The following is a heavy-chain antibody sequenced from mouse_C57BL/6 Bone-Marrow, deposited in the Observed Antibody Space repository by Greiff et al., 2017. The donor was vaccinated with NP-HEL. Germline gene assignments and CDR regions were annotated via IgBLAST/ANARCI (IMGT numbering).Heavy chain of an antibody. CDR3: AREDYGGAY. J-gene: IGHJ3*01. CDR1: GFTFSDYG. Sequence: EVQRVESGGGLVKPGGSLKLSCAASGFTFSDYGMHWVRQAPEKGLEWVAYISSGSSTIYYADTVKGRFTISRDNAKNTLFLQMTSLRSEDTAMYYCAREDYGGAYWGQGTLVTVSA. CDR2: ISSGSSTI. D-gene: IGHD2-4*01. V-gene: IGHV5-17*01.